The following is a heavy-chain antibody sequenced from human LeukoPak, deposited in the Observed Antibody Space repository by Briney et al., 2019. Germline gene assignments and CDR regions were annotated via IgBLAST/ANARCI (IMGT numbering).Heavy chain of an antibody. CDR3: ARGPNPTIYSSSWYYFDY. J-gene: IGHJ4*02. V-gene: IGHV1-18*01. D-gene: IGHD6-13*01. CDR1: GCTFTSYG. Sequence: ASVKVSCKASGCTFTSYGISWVRQAPGQGLEWMGWISAYNGNTNYAQKLQGRVTMTTDTSTSTAYMELRSLRSDDTAVYYCARGPNPTIYSSSWYYFDYWGQGTLVTVSS. CDR2: ISAYNGNT.